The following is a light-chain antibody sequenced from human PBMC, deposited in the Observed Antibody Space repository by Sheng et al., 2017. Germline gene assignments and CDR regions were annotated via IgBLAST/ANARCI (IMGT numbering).Light chain of an antibody. Sequence: QSVLTQPPSASGTPGQRVTISCSGSSSSIGINAVNWYQQVPGRAPKLLIYYNNQRPSGVPDRFSGSQSGTSASLAXSGLQSEDEADYYCAAWDDSQNGPVFGGGNQVDRP. CDR3: AAWDDSQNGPV. CDR1: SSSIGINA. CDR2: YNN. J-gene: IGLJ2*01. V-gene: IGLV1-44*01.